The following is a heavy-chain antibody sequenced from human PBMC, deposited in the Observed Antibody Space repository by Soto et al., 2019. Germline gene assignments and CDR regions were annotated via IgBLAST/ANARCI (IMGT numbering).Heavy chain of an antibody. D-gene: IGHD3-22*01. CDR2: IKSRTDGETT. CDR1: GFTFSNAW. Sequence: EVQLVESGGGLVKPGGSLKISCAASGFTFSNAWMNWVRQAPGKGLEWVGRIKSRTDGETTDYAAAVKDRFIISRDDFKEMVYLQKNSLNAEDTAVYYWATDDYYDGSGYDAFDIWGQGTMVTVSS. J-gene: IGHJ3*02. V-gene: IGHV3-15*01. CDR3: ATDDYYDGSGYDAFDI.